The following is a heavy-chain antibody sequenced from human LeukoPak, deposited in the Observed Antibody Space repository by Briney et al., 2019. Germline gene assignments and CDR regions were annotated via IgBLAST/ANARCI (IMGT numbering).Heavy chain of an antibody. J-gene: IGHJ4*02. CDR2: INYSGSL. CDR3: ASPGSGSYYLGF. CDR1: GGSISSSSYY. Sequence: PSETLSLTCTVSGGSISSSSYYWGWIRQPPGKGLEWIGEINYSGSLDLNPSLKSRVTISLDTSTNHFSLNLRSVTAADTAVYYCASPGSGSYYLGFWGQGTLVTISS. V-gene: IGHV4-39*02. D-gene: IGHD3-10*01.